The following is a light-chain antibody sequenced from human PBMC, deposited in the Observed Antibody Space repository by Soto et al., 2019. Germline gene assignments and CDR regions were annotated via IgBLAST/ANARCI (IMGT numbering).Light chain of an antibody. Sequence: EIVMTQSPATLSVSPGERATLSCRASQSVSNNLAWYQQKPGQAPRLLIYGASTRATGIPARFSGIGSGTEFTLTISSLQSEDFAVYYCQQYNNWPLTFGGGTKGDIK. V-gene: IGKV3D-15*01. J-gene: IGKJ4*01. CDR3: QQYNNWPLT. CDR1: QSVSNN. CDR2: GAS.